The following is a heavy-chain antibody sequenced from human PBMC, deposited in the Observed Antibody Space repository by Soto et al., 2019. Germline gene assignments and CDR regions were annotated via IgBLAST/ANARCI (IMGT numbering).Heavy chain of an antibody. CDR2: ITPSNGDT. CDR3: ARLAPCKSEISYSRPLDY. J-gene: IGHJ4*02. V-gene: IGHV1-18*01. Sequence: QVQLLQSGVEVKKPGASVKVSCKASGYTFATYGIGWVRQAPGQGLEWMGWITPSNGDTNYAQKLQGRVTMTTDTSTSTAYMEVRSLRSDDTAVYYCARLAPCKSEISYSRPLDYWGQGTLVTVSS. CDR1: GYTFATYG. D-gene: IGHD2-15*01.